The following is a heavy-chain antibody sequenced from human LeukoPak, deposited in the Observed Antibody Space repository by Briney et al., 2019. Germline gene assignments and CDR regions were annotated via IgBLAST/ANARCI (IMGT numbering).Heavy chain of an antibody. D-gene: IGHD1-26*01. J-gene: IGHJ4*02. CDR3: AKGGKWDVTPFDY. Sequence: PGGSLRLSCAASGFTFSSYTMSWVRQAPGKGLERVSTITTSDGNTYYADSVKGRFTVSRDNSKNTLFLQMNSLRAEDTAVYYCAKGGKWDVTPFDYWGQGTLVTVSS. CDR2: ITTSDGNT. V-gene: IGHV3-23*01. CDR1: GFTFSSYT.